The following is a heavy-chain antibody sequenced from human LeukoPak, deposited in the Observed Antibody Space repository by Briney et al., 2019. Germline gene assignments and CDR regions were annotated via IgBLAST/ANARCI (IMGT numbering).Heavy chain of an antibody. D-gene: IGHD3-9*01. Sequence: AAVKVSCKASGYTFTSYGISWVRQAPGQRLEWMGWISAYNVNTNYAQKLQGRVTMTTDTVTSTADMELRSLRSDDTAVYYCARGYYDILTGYLLNKDAFDIWGQGTMVTVSS. V-gene: IGHV1-18*01. J-gene: IGHJ3*02. CDR3: ARGYYDILTGYLLNKDAFDI. CDR1: GYTFTSYG. CDR2: ISAYNVNT.